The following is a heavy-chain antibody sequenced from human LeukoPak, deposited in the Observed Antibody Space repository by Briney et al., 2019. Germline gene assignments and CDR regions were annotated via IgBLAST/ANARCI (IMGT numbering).Heavy chain of an antibody. Sequence: PSETLSLTCTVSGGSISSINYYWGWIRQPPGKGLEWIGSIFYSGSTYYNPSLKGRVTISVDTSKNQFSLKLSSVTAADTAVYYCARRSGYYFPFDYWGQGTLVTVSS. CDR1: GGSISSINYY. CDR3: ARRSGYYFPFDY. V-gene: IGHV4-39*07. CDR2: IFYSGST. J-gene: IGHJ4*02. D-gene: IGHD3-22*01.